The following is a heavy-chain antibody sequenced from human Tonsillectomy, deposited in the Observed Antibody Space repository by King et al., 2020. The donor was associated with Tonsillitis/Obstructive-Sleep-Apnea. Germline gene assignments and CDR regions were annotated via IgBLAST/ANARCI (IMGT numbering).Heavy chain of an antibody. Sequence: VQLQQWGAGLLKPSETLSLTCAVYGGSFSGYYWNWIRQPPGKGLEWIGEIDHSGSNNYTPSLKSRVTVSVETSKNQFSLKLSSVTAADTAVYYCAREHSSSLDYWGQGTLVTVSS. J-gene: IGHJ4*02. CDR1: GGSFSGYY. V-gene: IGHV4-34*01. CDR3: AREHSSSLDY. CDR2: IDHSGSN. D-gene: IGHD6-13*01.